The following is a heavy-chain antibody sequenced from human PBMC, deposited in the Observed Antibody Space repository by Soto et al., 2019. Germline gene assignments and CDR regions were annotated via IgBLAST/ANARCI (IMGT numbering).Heavy chain of an antibody. CDR3: ARDDSSGSANFDY. D-gene: IGHD3-10*01. J-gene: IGHJ4*02. V-gene: IGHV4-59*01. CDR2: IYYSGST. CDR1: GGSISSYY. Sequence: PSETLSLTCTVSGGSISSYYWSWIRQPPGKGLEWIGYIYYSGSTNYNPSLKSRVTISVDTSKNQFSLKLSSVTAADTAVYYCARDDSSGSANFDYWGQGTLVTVS.